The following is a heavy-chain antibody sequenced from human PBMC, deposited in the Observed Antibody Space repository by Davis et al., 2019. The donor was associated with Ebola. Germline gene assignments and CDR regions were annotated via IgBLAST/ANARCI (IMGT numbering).Heavy chain of an antibody. J-gene: IGHJ4*02. V-gene: IGHV3-30-3*01. Sequence: PGGSLRLSCAASGFTFSSYAMHWVRQAPGKGLEWVAVISYDGSNKYYADSVKGRFTISRDNSKNTLYLQMNSLRAEDTAVYYCAKDRRSGYQLLSDWGQGTLVTVSS. D-gene: IGHD2-2*01. CDR2: ISYDGSNK. CDR1: GFTFSSYA. CDR3: AKDRRSGYQLLSD.